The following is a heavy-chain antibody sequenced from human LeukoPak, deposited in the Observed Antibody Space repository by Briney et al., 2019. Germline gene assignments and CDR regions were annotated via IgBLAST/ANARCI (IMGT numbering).Heavy chain of an antibody. D-gene: IGHD1/OR15-1a*01. Sequence: PGRSLRLSCAASGFTFSSYGMHWVRQAPGKGLEWVTVISYDGRDKHYADSVKGRFTVFRDNSKNTLYLQMNSLRAEDTAVYYCARDVGGTSADYYFDYWGQGTLVTVSS. V-gene: IGHV3-30*19. J-gene: IGHJ4*02. CDR3: ARDVGGTSADYYFDY. CDR1: GFTFSSYG. CDR2: ISYDGRDK.